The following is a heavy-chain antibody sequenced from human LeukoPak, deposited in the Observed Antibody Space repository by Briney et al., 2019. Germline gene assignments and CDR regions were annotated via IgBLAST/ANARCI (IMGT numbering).Heavy chain of an antibody. D-gene: IGHD3-22*01. CDR1: GGSISSSSYY. Sequence: SETLSLTCTVSGGSISSSSYYWGWIRQPPGKGLEWIGSIYYSGSTYYSPSLKSRVTISVDTSKNQFSLKLSSVTAADTAVYYCARHVVGVADYYDSSGYYYFDYWGQGTLVTVSS. J-gene: IGHJ4*02. V-gene: IGHV4-39*01. CDR3: ARHVVGVADYYDSSGYYYFDY. CDR2: IYYSGST.